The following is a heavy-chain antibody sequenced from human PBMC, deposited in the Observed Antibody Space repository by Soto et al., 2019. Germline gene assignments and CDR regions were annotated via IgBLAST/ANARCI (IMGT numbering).Heavy chain of an antibody. CDR2: ISRSGDT. V-gene: IGHV3-23*01. D-gene: IGHD5-18*01. CDR1: GFAFSTFA. J-gene: IGHJ4*02. CDR3: AGPGYSSQDY. Sequence: LRLSCVASGFAFSTFALSWVRQAPGKGLEWVSAISRSGDTDYADAVKGRFTISRDNSKNTVYLQMNSLRDDDTAVYYCAGPGYSSQDYWGQGTLVTVSS.